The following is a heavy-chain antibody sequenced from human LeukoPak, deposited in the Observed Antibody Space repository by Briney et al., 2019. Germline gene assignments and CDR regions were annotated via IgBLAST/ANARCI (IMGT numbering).Heavy chain of an antibody. CDR1: GFIFSRYS. J-gene: IGHJ4*02. CDR3: ATIGTGDYREDS. V-gene: IGHV3-66*01. D-gene: IGHD3/OR15-3a*01. Sequence: GGSLRLSCAASGFIFSRYSMNWVRQAPGKGLEWVSVIYAGDTIHYADSVKGRFTISRDNSKNTVYLQMISLRAEDTALYYCATIGTGDYREDSWGQGTLVTVSS. CDR2: IYAGDTI.